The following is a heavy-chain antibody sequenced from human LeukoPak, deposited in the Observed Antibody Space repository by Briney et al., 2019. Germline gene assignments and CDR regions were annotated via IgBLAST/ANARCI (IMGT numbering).Heavy chain of an antibody. D-gene: IGHD5-12*01. CDR1: GFTFSSYS. Sequence: GGSLRLSCAASGFTFSSYSMNWVRQAPGQGLEWVSYISSGSSTIYYADSVKGRFTISRDNAKNSLYLQMKSLRAEDTAVYYCAKGGGYEAQYYYYYLDVWGKGTTVTISS. CDR2: ISSGSSTI. V-gene: IGHV3-48*01. J-gene: IGHJ6*03. CDR3: AKGGGYEAQYYYYYLDV.